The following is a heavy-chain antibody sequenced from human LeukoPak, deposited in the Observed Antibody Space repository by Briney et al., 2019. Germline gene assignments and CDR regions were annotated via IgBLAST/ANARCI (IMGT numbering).Heavy chain of an antibody. J-gene: IGHJ4*02. D-gene: IGHD2-15*01. CDR2: ISDRGGST. CDR3: AKRGVVIRAVLVVGFHKEAYYFDS. Sequence: GGSLRLSCVVSGITLSNYGMSGVGQAPGKGLEGGAGISDRGGSTNYADSVKGRLTIYRDNPKKTLYLQMTSLRSEDTAVYFCAKRGVVIRAVLVVGFHKEAYYFDSWGQGALVTVSS. CDR1: GITLSNYG. V-gene: IGHV3-23*01.